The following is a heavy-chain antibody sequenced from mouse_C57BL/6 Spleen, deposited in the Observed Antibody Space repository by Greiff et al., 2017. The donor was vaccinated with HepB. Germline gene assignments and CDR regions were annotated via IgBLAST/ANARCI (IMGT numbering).Heavy chain of an antibody. J-gene: IGHJ1*03. CDR1: GYSITSGYY. Sequence: EVHLVESGPGLVKPSQSLSLTCSVTGYSITSGYYWNWIRQFPGNKLEWMGYISYDGSNNYNPSLKNRISITRDTSKNQFFLKLNSVTTEDTATYYCAREGGYYGSSYGYFDVWGTGTTVTVSS. CDR2: ISYDGSN. D-gene: IGHD1-1*01. V-gene: IGHV3-6*01. CDR3: AREGGYYGSSYGYFDV.